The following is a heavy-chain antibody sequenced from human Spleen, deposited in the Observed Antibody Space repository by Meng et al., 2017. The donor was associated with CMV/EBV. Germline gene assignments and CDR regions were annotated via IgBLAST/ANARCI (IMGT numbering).Heavy chain of an antibody. CDR2: SHYSGST. CDR1: GASISSSSYY. J-gene: IGHJ6*02. V-gene: IGHV4-39*07. CDR3: ARAPLPDMKYIGLDV. D-gene: IGHD1-1*01. Sequence: SETLSLTCTVSGASISSSSYYWGWIRQPPGKGLEWIGSSHYSGSTSYNPSLKSRVTISVDTSKNQFSLILNSVSAADTAVYFCARAPLPDMKYIGLDVWGQGTTVTVSS.